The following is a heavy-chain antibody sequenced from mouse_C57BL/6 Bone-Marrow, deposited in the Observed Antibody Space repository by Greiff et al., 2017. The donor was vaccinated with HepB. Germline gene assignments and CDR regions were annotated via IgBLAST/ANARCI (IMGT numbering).Heavy chain of an antibody. CDR1: GYTFTSYW. Sequence: QVQLQQPGAELVKPGASVKLSCKASGYTFTSYWMQWVKQRPGQGLEWIGEIDPSDSYTNYNQKFKGKATLTVDTSSSTAYMQLSSLTSEDSAVYYCARRRMIRRYYFDYWGQGTTLTVSS. CDR3: ARRRMIRRYYFDY. D-gene: IGHD2-4*01. J-gene: IGHJ2*01. V-gene: IGHV1-50*01. CDR2: IDPSDSYT.